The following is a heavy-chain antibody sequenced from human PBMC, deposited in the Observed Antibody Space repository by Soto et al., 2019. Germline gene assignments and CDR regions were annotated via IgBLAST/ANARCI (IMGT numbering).Heavy chain of an antibody. CDR1: GFTFSSYG. V-gene: IGHV3-30*18. CDR3: AKADY. CDR2: ITYDGSNK. Sequence: QVQLVESGGGVVQPGRSLRLSCVASGFTFSSYGMHWVRQAPGKGLEWVAVITYDGSNKYYADSVKGRFTISRDNSKNTLYLQMNSLRAEDTAVYYCAKADYWGQGTLVTVSS. J-gene: IGHJ4*02.